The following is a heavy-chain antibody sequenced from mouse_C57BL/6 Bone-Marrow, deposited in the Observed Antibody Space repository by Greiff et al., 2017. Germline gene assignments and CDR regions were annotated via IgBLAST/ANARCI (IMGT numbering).Heavy chain of an antibody. Sequence: QVQLQQSGAELVRPGSSVKLSCKASGYTFTSYWMDWVKQRPGQGLEWIGNIYPSDSETHYNQKFKDKATLTVDKSSSTAYMQLSSLTSEDSAVYYCARSEIYYGNYEFAWFAYWGQGTLVTVSA. CDR2: IYPSDSET. D-gene: IGHD2-1*01. CDR3: ARSEIYYGNYEFAWFAY. J-gene: IGHJ3*01. CDR1: GYTFTSYW. V-gene: IGHV1-61*01.